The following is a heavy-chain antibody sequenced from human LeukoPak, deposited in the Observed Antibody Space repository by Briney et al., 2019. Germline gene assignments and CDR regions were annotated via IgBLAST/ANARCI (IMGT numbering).Heavy chain of an antibody. CDR3: AKGLLPGSWVYYYYGMDV. D-gene: IGHD6-13*01. J-gene: IGHJ6*02. CDR2: ISWNSGSI. Sequence: GGSLRLSCAASGFTFDDYAKHWVRQAPGKGLEWVSGISWNSGSIGYADSVKGRFTISRDNAKHSLYLQMNSLRAEDTALYYCAKGLLPGSWVYYYYGMDVWGQGTTVTVSS. CDR1: GFTFDDYA. V-gene: IGHV3-9*01.